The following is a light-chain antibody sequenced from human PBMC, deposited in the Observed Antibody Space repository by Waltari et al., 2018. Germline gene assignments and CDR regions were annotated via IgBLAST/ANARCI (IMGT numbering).Light chain of an antibody. Sequence: SYELTQPPSVSVSPGQTATISCSGAKLGDHYACWSQQKPGQTPVLVIYQDNRRPSGIPERFSGSNSGNTATLTISGTQAMDEADYYCQAWDSSAAGVFGTGTKVTVL. CDR3: QAWDSSAAGV. CDR1: KLGDHY. CDR2: QDN. V-gene: IGLV3-1*01. J-gene: IGLJ1*01.